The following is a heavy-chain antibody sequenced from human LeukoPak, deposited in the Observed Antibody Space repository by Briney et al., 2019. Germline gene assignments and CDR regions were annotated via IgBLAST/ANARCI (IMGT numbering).Heavy chain of an antibody. D-gene: IGHD3-22*01. Sequence: SETLSLICTVSGGPIISYYWSWIRQPPGKGLEWIGYIHYSGSTNYSPSLKSRVTISVDTSKNQFSLRPSSVTAADTAVYYCARQYYYDGEIDYWGQGTLVTVSS. CDR2: IHYSGST. CDR3: ARQYYYDGEIDY. V-gene: IGHV4-59*08. CDR1: GGPIISYY. J-gene: IGHJ4*02.